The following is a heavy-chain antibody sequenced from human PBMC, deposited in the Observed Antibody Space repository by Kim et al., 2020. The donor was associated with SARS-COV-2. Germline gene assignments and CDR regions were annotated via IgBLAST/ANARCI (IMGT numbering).Heavy chain of an antibody. V-gene: IGHV3-21*01. D-gene: IGHD6-6*01. J-gene: IGHJ6*02. CDR3: ARDFYSSSAFEYYSYGLDV. CDR2: ISSSSSYI. CDR1: GFTFSSYS. Sequence: GGSLRLSCAASGFTFSSYSMNWVRQAPGKGLEWVSSISSSSSYIYYADSVKGRFTISRDNAKNSLYLQMNSLRAEDTAVYYCARDFYSSSAFEYYSYGLDVWGQGTTVTVSS.